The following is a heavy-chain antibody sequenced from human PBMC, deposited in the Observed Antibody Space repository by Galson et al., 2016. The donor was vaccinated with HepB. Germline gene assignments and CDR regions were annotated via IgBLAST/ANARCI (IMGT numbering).Heavy chain of an antibody. D-gene: IGHD3-10*01. V-gene: IGHV3-23*01. CDR3: AKFASGTYYLDSFDY. CDR2: ISGSGGST. Sequence: CAASGFTFRSYAMTWVRQAPGKGLEWVSTISGSGGSTYHADSVKGRFTTSSDNSKNTVYLQMNSLRAEDTAVYYCAKFASGTYYLDSFDYWGQGTLVTVSS. J-gene: IGHJ4*02. CDR1: GFTFRSYA.